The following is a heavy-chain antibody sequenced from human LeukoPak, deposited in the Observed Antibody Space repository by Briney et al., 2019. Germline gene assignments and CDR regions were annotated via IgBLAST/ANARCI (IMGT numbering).Heavy chain of an antibody. D-gene: IGHD4-17*01. CDR1: GNTFTTSW. V-gene: IGHV5-51*01. J-gene: IGHJ4*02. CDR2: INPADSHI. CDR3: ARLHYGASES. Sequence: REESLKISCQGSGNTFTTSWIGWARLMPGKGLEWMGLINPADSHIRLSPSLQGQVTMSADKSISTAYLEWSSLKASDTATYFCARLHYGASESWGQGTLVTVSS.